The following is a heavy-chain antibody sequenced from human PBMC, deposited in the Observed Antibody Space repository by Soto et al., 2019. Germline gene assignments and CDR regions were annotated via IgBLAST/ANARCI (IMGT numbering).Heavy chain of an antibody. D-gene: IGHD2-15*01. CDR2: INDSGST. V-gene: IGHV4-34*01. J-gene: IGHJ5*02. Sequence: SETLSLTCAVYGGSFRGYYWSWIRQPPGKGLEWLGEINDSGSTNYNPSLKSRITISLDTSKKEISLRLSSVTAADTAVYYCVRERGRYCSGESCYPFGPWGQGALVTVSS. CDR3: VRERGRYCSGESCYPFGP. CDR1: GGSFRGYY.